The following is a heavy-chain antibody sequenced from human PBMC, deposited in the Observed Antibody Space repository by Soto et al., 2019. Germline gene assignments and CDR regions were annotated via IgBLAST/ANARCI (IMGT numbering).Heavy chain of an antibody. V-gene: IGHV1-69*12. J-gene: IGHJ4*02. Sequence: QVQLVQSGAEVKKPGSSVKVSCKASGGTFSSYSISWVRQAPGQGLECMGGIIPIFGTANYAQKFQGRVTITADESTSTAYMELSSLRSEDTAVYYCARAPLCRGGSCYSGERWGQGTLVTVSS. CDR1: GGTFSSYS. D-gene: IGHD2-15*01. CDR2: IIPIFGTA. CDR3: ARAPLCRGGSCYSGER.